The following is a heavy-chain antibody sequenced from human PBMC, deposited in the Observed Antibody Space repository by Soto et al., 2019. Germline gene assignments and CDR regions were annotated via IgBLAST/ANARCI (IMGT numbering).Heavy chain of an antibody. J-gene: IGHJ4*02. Sequence: SETLCLTCAVYVGSFSVYYWSLIRQPPGKGLEWIGEINHSGSTNYNPSLKSRVTISVDTSKNQFSLKLSSVTAADTAVYYCARVGYYYDSSGYYLDYWGQGTMVTVSS. CDR1: VGSFSVYY. CDR3: ARVGYYYDSSGYYLDY. V-gene: IGHV4-34*01. CDR2: INHSGST. D-gene: IGHD3-22*01.